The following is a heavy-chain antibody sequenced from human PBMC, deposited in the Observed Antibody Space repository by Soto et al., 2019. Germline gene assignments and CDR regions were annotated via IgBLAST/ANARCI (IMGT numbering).Heavy chain of an antibody. V-gene: IGHV4-59*08. Sequence: SETLSLTCTVSGGSISSYYWSWIRQPPGKGLEWIGYIYYSGSTNYNPSLKSRLTISVDTSKNQFSLKLSSVTAADTAVYYCARHPPYSAFDYWGQGTLVTVSS. J-gene: IGHJ4*02. CDR1: GGSISSYY. D-gene: IGHD3-16*01. CDR2: IYYSGST. CDR3: ARHPPYSAFDY.